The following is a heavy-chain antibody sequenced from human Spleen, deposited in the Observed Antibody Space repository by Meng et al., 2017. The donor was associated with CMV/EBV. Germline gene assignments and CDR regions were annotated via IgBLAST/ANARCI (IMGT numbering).Heavy chain of an antibody. Sequence: ACGFTFSSYSVKWVRQAPGKGLEWVSSISSSSSYIYYADSVKGRFTIYRDNAKNSLYLQMNSLRAEDTAVYYCARDFTDYPSNWFDPWGQGTLVTVSS. J-gene: IGHJ5*02. V-gene: IGHV3-21*01. D-gene: IGHD5-12*01. CDR1: GFTFSSYS. CDR2: ISSSSSYI. CDR3: ARDFTDYPSNWFDP.